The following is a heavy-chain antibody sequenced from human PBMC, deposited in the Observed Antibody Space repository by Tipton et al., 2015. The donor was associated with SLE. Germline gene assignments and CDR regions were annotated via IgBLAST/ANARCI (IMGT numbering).Heavy chain of an antibody. CDR2: IYYTGST. D-gene: IGHD3-16*01. Sequence: TLSLTCTVSGDSVSGQSWRWIRQPPGKGLEWIGYIYYTGSTNYNPSLKSRVSISVDTSKNQFSLKLTSVTAADTAVYYCARAFYTFDYWGQGTLVTVSS. CDR3: ARAFYTFDY. V-gene: IGHV4-59*02. J-gene: IGHJ4*02. CDR1: GDSVSGQS.